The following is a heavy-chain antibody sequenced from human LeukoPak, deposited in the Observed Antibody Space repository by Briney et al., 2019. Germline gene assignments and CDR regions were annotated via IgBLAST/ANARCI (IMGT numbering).Heavy chain of an antibody. Sequence: GGSLRLSCAASGFTFSKYWMLWVRQAPGKGLEGVSRINTDGTVTTYADSAKGRFTVSRDNADNTMFLQMNSVRDEDTAVYYCATKQWLAPPPDSWGQGTPVTVSS. CDR2: INTDGTVT. V-gene: IGHV3-74*01. CDR3: ATKQWLAPPPDS. D-gene: IGHD6-19*01. J-gene: IGHJ4*02. CDR1: GFTFSKYW.